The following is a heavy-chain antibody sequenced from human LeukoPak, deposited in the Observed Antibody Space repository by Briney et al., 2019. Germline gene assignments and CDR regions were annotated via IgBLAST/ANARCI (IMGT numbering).Heavy chain of an antibody. CDR2: INPNSGGT. Sequence: ASVKVSCKVSGYTLTELSMHWVRQAPGQGLEWMGWINPNSGGTNYAQKFQDRVTMTRDTSISTAYMELSRLRSDDTAVYYCASYCSSTSCYMEGYYYYYMDVWGKGTTVTVSS. V-gene: IGHV1-2*02. D-gene: IGHD2-2*02. CDR1: GYTLTELS. J-gene: IGHJ6*03. CDR3: ASYCSSTSCYMEGYYYYYMDV.